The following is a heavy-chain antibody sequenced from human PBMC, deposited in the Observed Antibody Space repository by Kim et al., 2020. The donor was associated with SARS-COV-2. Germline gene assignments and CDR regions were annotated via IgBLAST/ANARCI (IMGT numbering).Heavy chain of an antibody. J-gene: IGHJ6*02. V-gene: IGHV3-11*01. CDR1: GFTFSDYY. CDR2: ISSSGSTI. CDR3: ARDQRITIFGVGYYYYGMVV. D-gene: IGHD3-3*01. Sequence: GGSLRLSCAASGFTFSDYYMSWIRQAPGKGLEWVSYISSSGSTIYYADSVKGRFTTSRDNAKNSLYLQMNSLRVEDTAVYYCARDQRITIFGVGYYYYGMVVWGRGTRVTVSS.